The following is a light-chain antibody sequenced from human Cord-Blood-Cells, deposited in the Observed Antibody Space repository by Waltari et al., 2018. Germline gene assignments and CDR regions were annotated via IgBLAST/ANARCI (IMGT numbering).Light chain of an antibody. CDR1: KNPLHSNGYNY. CDR3: MQALQTVWS. CDR2: LGS. Sequence: VMTQSPLTLPATPGEPASISCRSSKNPLHSNGYNYLDWYLQKPGQSTQLLIYLGSNRASGVPDRVSGSESGTDFTLKISRVEAEDVGVYYYMQALQTVWSFGQGTKVEIK. V-gene: IGKV2-28*01. J-gene: IGKJ1*01.